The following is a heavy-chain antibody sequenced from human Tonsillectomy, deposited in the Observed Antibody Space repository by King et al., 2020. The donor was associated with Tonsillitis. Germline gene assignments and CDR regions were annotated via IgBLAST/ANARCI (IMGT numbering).Heavy chain of an antibody. Sequence: QLQESGPGLVKPSETLSLTCTVSGGSVSSGSHYWSWIRQPPGKGLEWIGYIYYSGSTNYNPSLKSRVTISVDTSKNQFSLKLSSVTAADTAVYYCARDTRKVGFDPWGQGTLVTVSS. CDR1: GGSVSSGSHY. CDR3: ARDTRKVGFDP. D-gene: IGHD2-15*01. V-gene: IGHV4-61*01. CDR2: IYYSGST. J-gene: IGHJ5*02.